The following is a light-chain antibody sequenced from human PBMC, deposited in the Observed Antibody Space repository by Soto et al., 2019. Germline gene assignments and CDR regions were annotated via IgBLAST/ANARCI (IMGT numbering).Light chain of an antibody. V-gene: IGKV3-20*01. CDR1: QSVSSSY. CDR3: QQKDT. CDR2: GAS. J-gene: IGKJ2*01. Sequence: EIVWTQSPGTLSLSPGERATLSCRGSQSVSSSYLAWYQQKPGQAPRLLIYGASSRATGIPDRFSGSGSGTEFNLTISRREPEDFAVYYCQQKDTFGQGTKLEIK.